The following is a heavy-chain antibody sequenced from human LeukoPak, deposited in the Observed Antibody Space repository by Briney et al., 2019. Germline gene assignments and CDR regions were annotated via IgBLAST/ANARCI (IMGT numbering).Heavy chain of an antibody. V-gene: IGHV3-48*03. J-gene: IGHJ4*02. CDR2: ISSGGYTT. Sequence: GGSLRLSCTDSGFTFSSHDMNWVRQAPGEGLEWVSYISSGGYTTRYADSVKGRFTISRDNAKNSLYLQMNSLRAEDTAVYYCAREGSSYAPSEPFYFDYWGQGTLVTVSS. CDR1: GFTFSSHD. CDR3: AREGSSYAPSEPFYFDY. D-gene: IGHD3-10*01.